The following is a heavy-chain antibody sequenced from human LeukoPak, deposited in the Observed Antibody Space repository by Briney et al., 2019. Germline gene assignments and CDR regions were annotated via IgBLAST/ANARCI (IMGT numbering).Heavy chain of an antibody. CDR3: ASTALESIAARPDYYYYMDV. CDR1: GGSISSGSYY. Sequence: SQTLSLTCTVSGGSISSGSYYWSWIRQPAGKGLEWIGRIYTSGSTNYNPSLKSRVTISVDTSKNQFSLKLSSATAADTAVYYCASTALESIAARPDYYYYMDVWGKGITVTVSS. CDR2: IYTSGST. D-gene: IGHD6-6*01. V-gene: IGHV4-61*02. J-gene: IGHJ6*03.